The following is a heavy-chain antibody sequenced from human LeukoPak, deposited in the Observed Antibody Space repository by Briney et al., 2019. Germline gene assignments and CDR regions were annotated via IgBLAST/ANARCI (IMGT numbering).Heavy chain of an antibody. CDR2: IYYSGST. Sequence: SETLSLTCTVSGGSVSSGSYYWSWIRQPPGKGLEWIGYIYYSGSTNYNPSLKSRVTISVDTSKNQFSLKLSSVTAADAAVYYCARDLIVGASWFDPWGQGTPVTVSS. V-gene: IGHV4-61*01. CDR3: ARDLIVGASWFDP. J-gene: IGHJ5*02. D-gene: IGHD1-26*01. CDR1: GGSVSSGSYY.